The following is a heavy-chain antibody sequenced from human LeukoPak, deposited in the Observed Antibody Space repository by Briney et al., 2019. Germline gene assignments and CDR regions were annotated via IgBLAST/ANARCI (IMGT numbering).Heavy chain of an antibody. Sequence: GASVKVSCTASGYTFTSFDINWARQVTGQGLEWMGWMNPNNGNTGYAQKFQGRVTITRDTSITTAYMELSSLRSEDTAIYYCARGGAVAGDNWFDPWGQGTLVTVSS. J-gene: IGHJ5*02. D-gene: IGHD6-19*01. CDR3: ARGGAVAGDNWFDP. CDR2: MNPNNGNT. CDR1: GYTFTSFD. V-gene: IGHV1-8*03.